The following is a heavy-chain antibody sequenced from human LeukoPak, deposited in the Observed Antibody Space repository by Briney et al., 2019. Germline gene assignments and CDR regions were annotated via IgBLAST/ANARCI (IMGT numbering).Heavy chain of an antibody. CDR3: AREGRWLRTNPYFDY. CDR1: GGTFSSYA. D-gene: IGHD5-24*01. J-gene: IGHJ4*02. CDR2: IIPIFGTA. Sequence: SVKVSCKASGGTFSSYAISWVREAPGQGLEWMGGIIPIFGTANYAQKFQGRVTITTDESTSTAYMELSSLRSEDTAVYYCAREGRWLRTNPYFDYWGQGTLVTVSS. V-gene: IGHV1-69*05.